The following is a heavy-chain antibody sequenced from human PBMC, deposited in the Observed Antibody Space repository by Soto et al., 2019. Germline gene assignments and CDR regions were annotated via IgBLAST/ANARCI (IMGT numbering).Heavy chain of an antibody. CDR2: TIPLFSTS. CDR3: ARAGGRPYDYYGMDV. J-gene: IGHJ6*02. D-gene: IGHD2-15*01. V-gene: IGHV1-69*06. CDR1: AGTFNNYA. Sequence: QEQLVQSGPEVKKPGSSVTVSCKASAGTFNNYAICWVRQAPGQGLEWMGGTIPLFSTSSYAQKFQGRVTITADKSTSTVYMEMRNLKSEDTALYYGARAGGRPYDYYGMDVWGQGTTVTVS.